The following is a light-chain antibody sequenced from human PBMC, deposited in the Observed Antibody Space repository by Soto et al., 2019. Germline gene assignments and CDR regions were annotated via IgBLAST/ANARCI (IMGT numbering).Light chain of an antibody. J-gene: IGLJ3*02. CDR2: DVS. CDR1: SCDVGDYNY. V-gene: IGLV2-11*01. CDR3: YSYAGSHTTV. Sequence: QSALTQPRSVSGSPGQSVTISCTGTSCDVGDYNYVSWYQQHPGKAPKLLIYDVSKRPSGVPDRFSGSKSGNTASLTITGLQAEDEADYYCYSYAGSHTTVFGGGTKVTVL.